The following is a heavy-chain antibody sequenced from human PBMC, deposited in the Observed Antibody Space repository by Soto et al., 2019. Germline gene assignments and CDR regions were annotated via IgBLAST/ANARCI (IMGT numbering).Heavy chain of an antibody. CDR3: ARHQRDSYDFLASWDY. CDR2: ISGSGGST. Sequence: PGGSLRLSCAASGFTFSSYAMSWVRQAPGKGLEWVSAISGSGGSTYYADSVKGRFTISRDNSKNTLYLQMNSLRAEDTAIYYCARHQRDSYDFLASWDYWGQGALVTVSS. J-gene: IGHJ4*02. CDR1: GFTFSSYA. D-gene: IGHD2-21*02. V-gene: IGHV3-23*01.